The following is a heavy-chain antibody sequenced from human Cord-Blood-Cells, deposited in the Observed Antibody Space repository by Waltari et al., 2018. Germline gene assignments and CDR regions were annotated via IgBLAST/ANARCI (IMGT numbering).Heavy chain of an antibody. CDR1: GFTFTSSA. J-gene: IGHJ4*02. Sequence: MQLVHSGPTVKKPVTSVKISCKASGFTFTSSAVPLVRPARGQRLEWIGWLVVGSGNTNYAQKFQERVTITRDMSTSTAYMELSSLRSEDTAVYYCAASRFYTDFWSGPDYWGQGTLVTVSS. CDR2: LVVGSGNT. D-gene: IGHD3-3*01. V-gene: IGHV1-58*01. CDR3: AASRFYTDFWSGPDY.